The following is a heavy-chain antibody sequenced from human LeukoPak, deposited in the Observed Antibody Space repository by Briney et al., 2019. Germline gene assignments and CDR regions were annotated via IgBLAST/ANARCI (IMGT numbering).Heavy chain of an antibody. CDR1: GFTFSSYA. Sequence: GGSLRLSCAASGFTFSSYAMHWVRQAPGKGLEWVAVISYDGSNKYYADSVKGRFTISRDNSKNTLYLQMNSLRAEDTAVYYCAKDAPLKYSSSADYWGQGTLVTVSS. CDR2: ISYDGSNK. CDR3: AKDAPLKYSSSADY. V-gene: IGHV3-30-3*01. J-gene: IGHJ4*02. D-gene: IGHD6-6*01.